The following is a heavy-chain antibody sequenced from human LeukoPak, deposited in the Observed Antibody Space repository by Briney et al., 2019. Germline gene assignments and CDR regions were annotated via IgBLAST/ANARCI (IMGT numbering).Heavy chain of an antibody. CDR3: AKVLSKGGGYYLTDY. D-gene: IGHD3-22*01. J-gene: IGHJ4*02. CDR2: IRYDGGDK. V-gene: IGHV3-30*02. Sequence: GGSLRLPCVASGFTFSDYFMSWIRQAPGKGLDWVASIRYDGGDKYYADSVKGRFTIFRDNSKNTLYLQMNSLRPEDTAVYYCAKVLSKGGGYYLTDYWGQGTLVTVSS. CDR1: GFTFSDYF.